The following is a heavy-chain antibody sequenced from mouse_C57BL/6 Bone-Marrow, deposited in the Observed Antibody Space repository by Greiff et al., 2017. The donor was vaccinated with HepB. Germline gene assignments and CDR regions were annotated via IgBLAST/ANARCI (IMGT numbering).Heavy chain of an antibody. CDR3: ARDCYGSSYDFDY. J-gene: IGHJ2*01. D-gene: IGHD1-1*01. Sequence: EVKLVESGGGLVKPGGSLKLSCEASGFTFSSYAMSWVRQTPEKRLEWVATISDGGSYTYYPDNVKGRFTMSRDNAKNNLYMQMSHLKSEDTAMYYCARDCYGSSYDFDYWGQGTTLTVSS. CDR2: ISDGGSYT. CDR1: GFTFSSYA. V-gene: IGHV5-4*03.